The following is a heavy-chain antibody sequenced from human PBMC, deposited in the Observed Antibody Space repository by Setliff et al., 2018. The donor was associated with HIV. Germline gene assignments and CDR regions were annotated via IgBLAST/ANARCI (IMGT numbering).Heavy chain of an antibody. CDR2: IYYNGDT. Sequence: PSETLSLTCTVSGGFVSRSSYYWGWIRQPRGKRLEWIGTIYYNGDTQYNPSFKSRVIMSVDTSKNQFSLRLISVTAADTAVYYCVRMEATRPPRGLDYWGPGTLVTVS. J-gene: IGHJ4*02. CDR3: VRMEATRPPRGLDY. V-gene: IGHV4-39*01. D-gene: IGHD6-6*01. CDR1: GGFVSRSSYY.